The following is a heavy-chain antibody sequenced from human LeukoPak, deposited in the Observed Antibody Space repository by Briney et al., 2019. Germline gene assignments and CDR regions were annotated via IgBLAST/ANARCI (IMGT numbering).Heavy chain of an antibody. J-gene: IGHJ4*02. V-gene: IGHV4-59*07. CDR1: GGSISSYY. D-gene: IGHD3-16*02. CDR2: IYYSGST. CDR3: ARGYDYVWGSHRALGY. Sequence: SDTLSLTCTVSGGSISSYYWSWIRQPPGKGLEWIGYIYYSGSTNYSPSLKSRVIISVDTSKNQFSLKLTSVTAADTAVYYCARGYDYVWGSHRALGYWGQGTLVTVSS.